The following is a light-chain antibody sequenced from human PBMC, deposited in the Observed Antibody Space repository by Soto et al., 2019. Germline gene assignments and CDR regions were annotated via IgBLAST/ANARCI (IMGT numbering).Light chain of an antibody. CDR2: DVS. J-gene: IGLJ2*01. CDR3: SSYTSSSLV. Sequence: QPVLTQPASVSGSPGQSITISCTGTSSDVGGYNYVSWYQQHPGKAPKLMIYDVSNRPSGVSNRFSGSKSGNTASLTISGLQAEDEADYYCSSYTSSSLVFGGGTKLTVL. CDR1: SSDVGGYNY. V-gene: IGLV2-14*01.